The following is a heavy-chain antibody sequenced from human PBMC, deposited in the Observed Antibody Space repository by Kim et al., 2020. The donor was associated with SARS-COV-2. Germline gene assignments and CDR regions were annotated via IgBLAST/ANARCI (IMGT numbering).Heavy chain of an antibody. V-gene: IGHV4-34*01. Sequence: SETLSLTCAVYGGSFSGYYWSWIRQPPGKGLEWIGEINHSGSTNYNPSLKSRVTISVDTSKNQFSLKLSSVTAADTAVYYCARGGRSSWADYWAREPWSPSPQ. CDR2: INHSGST. CDR3: ARGGRSSWADY. J-gene: IGHJ4*02. D-gene: IGHD6-13*01. CDR1: GGSFSGYY.